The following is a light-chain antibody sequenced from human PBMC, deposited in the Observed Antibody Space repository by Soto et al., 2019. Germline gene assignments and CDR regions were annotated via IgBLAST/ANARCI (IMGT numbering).Light chain of an antibody. Sequence: QSVLTQSPSASASLGASGKLTCTLSSGHSSYAIAWHQQQPEKGPRYLMKLNSDGSHSKGDWIPDRFSGSSSGAERYLTISSLQSEDEADYYCQTWGTGIHGGVFGGGTKVTVL. CDR3: QTWGTGIHGGV. CDR1: SGHSSYA. V-gene: IGLV4-69*01. J-gene: IGLJ2*01. CDR2: LNSDGSH.